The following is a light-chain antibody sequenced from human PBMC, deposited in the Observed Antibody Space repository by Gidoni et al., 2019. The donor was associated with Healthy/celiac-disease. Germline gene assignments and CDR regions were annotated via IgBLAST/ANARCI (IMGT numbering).Light chain of an antibody. V-gene: IGLV3-19*01. CDR2: GKN. Sequence: SSELTQDPAVSVALGQTVRITCQGDSLRSYYASWYQQKPGQAPVLVIYGKNNRHSGIPDRFSCFSSGNTASLTITGAQAEDEADYYCNSRDSTGYVFGTGTKVTVL. J-gene: IGLJ1*01. CDR1: SLRSYY. CDR3: NSRDSTGYV.